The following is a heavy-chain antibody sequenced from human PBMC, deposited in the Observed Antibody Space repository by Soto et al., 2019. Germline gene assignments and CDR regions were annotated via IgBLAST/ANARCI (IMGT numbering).Heavy chain of an antibody. V-gene: IGHV3-23*01. CDR2: ISGSGDST. CDR1: GFTFSSYA. CDR3: AKRLAPDY. D-gene: IGHD3-9*01. Sequence: EVQLLESGGGLVQPGGSLRLSCAASGFTFSSYAMSWVRQAPGKGLEWVSGISGSGDSTYYAGSVQGRLTISRDNSKNTLYLQMNSLRAEDTAVYYCAKRLAPDYWGQGTLVTVSS. J-gene: IGHJ4*02.